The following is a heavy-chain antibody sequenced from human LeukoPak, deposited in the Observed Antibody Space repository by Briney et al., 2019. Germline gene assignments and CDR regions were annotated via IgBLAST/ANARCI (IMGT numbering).Heavy chain of an antibody. D-gene: IGHD3-22*01. Sequence: GGSLRLSCAASGFTFSSYGMHWVRQAPGKGLEWAAVIWYDGSNIYYADSVKGRFTISRDNSKNTLYLQMNSLRAEDTAVYYCARAQGYYDSSGYPIDYWGQGTLVTVSS. CDR1: GFTFSSYG. CDR3: ARAQGYYDSSGYPIDY. J-gene: IGHJ4*02. V-gene: IGHV3-33*01. CDR2: IWYDGSNI.